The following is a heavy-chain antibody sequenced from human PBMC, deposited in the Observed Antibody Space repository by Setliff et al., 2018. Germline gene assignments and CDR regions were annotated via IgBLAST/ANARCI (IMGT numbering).Heavy chain of an antibody. Sequence: AASVKVSCKASGGTFSSYAISWVRQAPGQGLEWMGGIIPIFGTAKYAQKFQGRVTITADQSTRTAYMELSSLRSEDTAVYYCAIPSSGNFYFDCWGQGTLVTVSS. CDR3: AIPSSGNFYFDC. CDR1: GGTFSSYA. V-gene: IGHV1-69*13. D-gene: IGHD1-26*01. J-gene: IGHJ4*02. CDR2: IIPIFGTA.